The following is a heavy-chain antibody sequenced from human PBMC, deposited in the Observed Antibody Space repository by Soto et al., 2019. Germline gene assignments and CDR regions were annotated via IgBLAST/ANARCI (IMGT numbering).Heavy chain of an antibody. Sequence: ASVKVSCKVSGYTLTELSMHLVRQAPGKGLEWMGGFDPEDGETIYAQKFQGRVTMTEDTSTDTAYMELSSLRSEDTAVYYCATGDGETQYYYGMDVWGQGTTVTVSS. V-gene: IGHV1-24*01. CDR1: GYTLTELS. CDR2: FDPEDGET. CDR3: ATGDGETQYYYGMDV. J-gene: IGHJ6*02. D-gene: IGHD2-21*01.